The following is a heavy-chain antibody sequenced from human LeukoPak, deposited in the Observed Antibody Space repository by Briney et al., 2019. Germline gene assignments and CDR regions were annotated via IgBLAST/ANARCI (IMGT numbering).Heavy chain of an antibody. V-gene: IGHV4-31*03. J-gene: IGHJ4*02. CDR3: AGTRHSSSNTHDY. D-gene: IGHD6-6*01. CDR2: IYYSGST. Sequence: SETLSLTCTVSGGSISSGGYYWSWIRQHPGKGLEWIGYIYYSGSTYYNPSLKSRVTISVDTSKNQFSLKLSSVTAADTAVYYCAGTRHSSSNTHDYWGQGTLVTVSS. CDR1: GGSISSGGYY.